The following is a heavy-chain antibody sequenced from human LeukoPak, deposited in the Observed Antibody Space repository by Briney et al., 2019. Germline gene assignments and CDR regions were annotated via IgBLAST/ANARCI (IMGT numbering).Heavy chain of an antibody. CDR3: ARDVVVPAARSLAFDI. V-gene: IGHV3-21*01. J-gene: IGHJ3*02. CDR2: ISSSSSYI. D-gene: IGHD2-2*01. CDR1: GFTFSSYS. Sequence: KPGGSLRLSCAASGFTFSSYSMNWVRLAPGKGLEWVSSISSSSSYIYYADSVKGRFTISRDNAKNSLYLQMNSLRAEDTAVYYCARDVVVPAARSLAFDIWGQGTMVTVSS.